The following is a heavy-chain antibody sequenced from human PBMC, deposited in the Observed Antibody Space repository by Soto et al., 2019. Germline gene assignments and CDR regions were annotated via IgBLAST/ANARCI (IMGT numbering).Heavy chain of an antibody. J-gene: IGHJ6*02. CDR2: IWYDGSNK. D-gene: IGHD3-16*01. CDR1: GFTFSSYG. V-gene: IGHV3-33*01. CDR3: ASCSRSGRQRGGVDYYYGMDV. Sequence: QVQLVESGGGVVQPGRSLRLSCAASGFTFSSYGMHWVRQAPGKGLEWVAVIWYDGSNKYYADSVKGRFTISRDNSKNTLYLQMNSLRAEDTAVYYCASCSRSGRQRGGVDYYYGMDVWGQGTTVTVSS.